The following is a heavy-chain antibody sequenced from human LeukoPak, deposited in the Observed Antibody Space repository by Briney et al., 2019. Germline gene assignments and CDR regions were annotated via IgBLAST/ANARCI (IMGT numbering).Heavy chain of an antibody. CDR1: GASISSSNW. V-gene: IGHV4-4*02. J-gene: IGHJ4*02. D-gene: IGHD6-19*01. CDR3: ARAAAVTGQFEF. Sequence: PSETLSLTCTVSGASISSSNWWTWVRQPPGEALEWIGEIYHAGSTKYNPSLKSRLTISVDKSNNSFSPSLTSVTAADTAFYYCARAAAVTGQFEFWGQGTLVTVSS. CDR2: IYHAGST.